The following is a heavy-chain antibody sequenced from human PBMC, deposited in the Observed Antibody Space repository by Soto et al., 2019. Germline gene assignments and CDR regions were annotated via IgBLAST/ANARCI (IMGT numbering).Heavy chain of an antibody. CDR3: VRHDNIAAAGLNY. D-gene: IGHD6-13*01. J-gene: IGHJ4*02. CDR1: GYSFTSYW. Sequence: GESLKISCKGSGYSFTSYWIGWVRQMPGKGLDWMGIIYPGDSDTRYSPSFQGQVTISADKSISTAYLQWSSLKASDTAIYYCVRHDNIAAAGLNYWGQGTLVTVSS. CDR2: IYPGDSDT. V-gene: IGHV5-51*01.